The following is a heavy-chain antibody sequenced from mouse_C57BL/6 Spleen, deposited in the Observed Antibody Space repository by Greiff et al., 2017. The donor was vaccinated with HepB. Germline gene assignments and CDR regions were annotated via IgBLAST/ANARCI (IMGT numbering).Heavy chain of an antibody. CDR2: IRNKANGYTT. V-gene: IGHV7-3*01. J-gene: IGHJ4*01. D-gene: IGHD1-1*01. CDR1: GFTFTDYY. Sequence: EVQLVESGGGLVQPGGSLSLSCAASGFTFTDYYMSWVRQPPGKALEWLGFIRNKANGYTTEYSASVKGRFTISRDNSQSILYLQMNALRAEDSATYYCARYYYGSSYAMDYWGQGTSVTVSS. CDR3: ARYYYGSSYAMDY.